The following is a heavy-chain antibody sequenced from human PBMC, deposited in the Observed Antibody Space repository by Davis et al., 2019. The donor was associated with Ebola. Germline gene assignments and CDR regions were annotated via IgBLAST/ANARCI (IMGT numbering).Heavy chain of an antibody. CDR3: AKDDSSDLEGFIVG. V-gene: IGHV3-43D*03. CDR1: GFTFDDYA. Sequence: GGSLRLSCAASGFTFDDYAMHWVRQAPGKGLEWVSLISWDGGSTYYADSVKGRFTISRDNSKNSLYLQMNSLRAEDTALYYCAKDDSSDLEGFIVGWGQGTLVTVSS. D-gene: IGHD3-16*02. J-gene: IGHJ4*02. CDR2: ISWDGGST.